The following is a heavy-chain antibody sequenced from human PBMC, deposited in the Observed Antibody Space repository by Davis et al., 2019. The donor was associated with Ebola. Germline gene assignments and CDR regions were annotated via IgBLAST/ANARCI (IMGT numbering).Heavy chain of an antibody. J-gene: IGHJ4*02. Sequence: GGSLRLSCAASGFTFSSYGMHWVRQAPGKGLEWVAVISYDGSNKYYADSVKGRFTISRDNSKNTLYLQMNSLRAEDTAVYYCARGRSGDGYKDWGQGTLVTVSS. V-gene: IGHV3-30*19. D-gene: IGHD5-24*01. CDR2: ISYDGSNK. CDR1: GFTFSSYG. CDR3: ARGRSGDGYKD.